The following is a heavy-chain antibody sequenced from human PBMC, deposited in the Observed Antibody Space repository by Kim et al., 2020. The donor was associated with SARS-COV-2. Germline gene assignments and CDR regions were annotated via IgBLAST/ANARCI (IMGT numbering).Heavy chain of an antibody. CDR3: ARDIYDFEYSGGMDA. Sequence: SETLSLTCTVSGGSISSYYWNWIRQSPGKGLEWIGYIYYSGSTNYNPSLKSRVIISVDTSKNQFSLKLSSVTAADTAVYYCARDIYDFEYSGGMDAWGQGTTVTVSS. V-gene: IGHV4-59*01. J-gene: IGHJ6*02. CDR1: GGSISSYY. CDR2: IYYSGST. D-gene: IGHD1-26*01.